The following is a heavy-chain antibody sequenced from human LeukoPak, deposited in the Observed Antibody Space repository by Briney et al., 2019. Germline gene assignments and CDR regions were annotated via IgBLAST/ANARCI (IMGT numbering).Heavy chain of an antibody. CDR2: INSDGSST. D-gene: IGHD3-22*01. J-gene: IGHJ5*02. V-gene: IGHV3-74*01. CDR3: AREVNYYDSSGDNWFDP. Sequence: GGSLRLSCAASGFTFSSYWMHWVRQAPGKGLVWVSRINSDGSSTSYADSVKGRFTISRDNAKNSLYLQMNSLRAEDTAVYYCAREVNYYDSSGDNWFDPWGQGTLVTVSS. CDR1: GFTFSSYW.